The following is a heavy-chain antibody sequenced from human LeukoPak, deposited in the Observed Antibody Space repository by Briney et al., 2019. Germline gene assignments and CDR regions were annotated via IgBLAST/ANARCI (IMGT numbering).Heavy chain of an antibody. CDR2: ISGTGGGT. Sequence: GGSLRLSCAASGFTFSSYAMSWVRQAPGKGLEWVSDISGTGGGTFYADSVKGRFTISRDNSKNTLYLQMNSLRAEDTAVYYCAKVRGWIDYWGQGTLVTVSS. V-gene: IGHV3-23*01. D-gene: IGHD6-19*01. CDR1: GFTFSSYA. CDR3: AKVRGWIDY. J-gene: IGHJ4*02.